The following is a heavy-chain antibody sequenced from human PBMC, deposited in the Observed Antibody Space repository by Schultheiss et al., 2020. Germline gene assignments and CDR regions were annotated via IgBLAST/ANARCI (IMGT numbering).Heavy chain of an antibody. CDR3: AKDDIYYYDSSGYQSLRGAFDI. V-gene: IGHV3-23*01. Sequence: GGSLRLSCVASGFTFSNYAMSWVRQAPGKGLEWVSSISSSSSYIYYADSVKGRFTISRDNSKNTLYLQMNSLRAEDTAVYYCAKDDIYYYDSSGYQSLRGAFDIWGQGTMVTVSS. CDR2: ISSSSSYI. CDR1: GFTFSNYA. D-gene: IGHD3-22*01. J-gene: IGHJ3*02.